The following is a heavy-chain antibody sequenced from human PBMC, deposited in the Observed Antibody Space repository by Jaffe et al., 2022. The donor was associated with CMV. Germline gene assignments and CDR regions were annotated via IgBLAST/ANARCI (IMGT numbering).Heavy chain of an antibody. CDR1: GFTFSNAW. D-gene: IGHD5-18*01. V-gene: IGHV3-15*01. CDR3: TTDRQLWLAYFDY. J-gene: IGHJ4*02. CDR2: IKSKTDGGTT. Sequence: EVQLVESGGGLVKPGGSLRLSCAASGFTFSNAWMSWVRQAPGKGLEWVGRIKSKTDGGTTDYAAPVKGRFTISRDDSKNTLYLQMNSLKTEDTAVYYCTTDRQLWLAYFDYWGQGTLVTVSS.